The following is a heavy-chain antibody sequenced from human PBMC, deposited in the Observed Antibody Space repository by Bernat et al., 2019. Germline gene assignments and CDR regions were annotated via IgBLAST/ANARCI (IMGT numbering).Heavy chain of an antibody. Sequence: QVQLVQSGAEVRKPGASVKVSCKASGYTFTSYYLNWVRQAPGQGLEWMGIINPSDGNTNSAQKFRGTVTMTRDRSTNTVYMEMSSLRPDDTAIYYCARGDNGDFPRPFDYWGQGTLVTVSS. CDR3: ARGDNGDFPRPFDY. CDR1: GYTFTSYY. J-gene: IGHJ4*02. CDR2: INPSDGNT. V-gene: IGHV1-46*01. D-gene: IGHD4-17*01.